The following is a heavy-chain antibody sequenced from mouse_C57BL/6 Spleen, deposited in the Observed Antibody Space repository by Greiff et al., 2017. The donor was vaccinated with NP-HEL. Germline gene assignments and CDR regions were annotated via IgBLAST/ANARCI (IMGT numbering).Heavy chain of an antibody. CDR3: ARTTVTTVVASSFDY. V-gene: IGHV1-18*01. Sequence: EVQLQQSGPELVKPGASVKIPCKASGYTFTDYNMDWVKQSHGKSLEWIGDINPNNGGTIYNQKFKGKATLTVDKSSSTAYMELRSLTSEDTAVYYCARTTVTTVVASSFDYWGQGTTLTVSS. D-gene: IGHD1-1*01. CDR1: GYTFTDYN. CDR2: INPNNGGT. J-gene: IGHJ2*01.